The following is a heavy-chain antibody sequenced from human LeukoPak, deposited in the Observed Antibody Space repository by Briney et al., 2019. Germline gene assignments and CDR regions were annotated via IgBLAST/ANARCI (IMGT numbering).Heavy chain of an antibody. V-gene: IGHV1-2*02. CDR3: AREKDLGTMIVVGYYFDY. J-gene: IGHJ4*02. D-gene: IGHD3-22*01. Sequence: GASVKVSCKASGYTFTGYYMHWVRQAPGQGLEWMRWINPNSGGTNYAQKFQGRVTMTRDTSISTAYMELSRLRSDDTAVYYCAREKDLGTMIVVGYYFDYWGQGTLVTVSS. CDR1: GYTFTGYY. CDR2: INPNSGGT.